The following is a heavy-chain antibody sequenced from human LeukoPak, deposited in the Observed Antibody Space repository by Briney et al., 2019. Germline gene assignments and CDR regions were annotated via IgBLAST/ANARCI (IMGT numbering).Heavy chain of an antibody. CDR1: GGSISSSSYY. J-gene: IGHJ5*02. CDR3: ARGKNYYGSGSYYNAKPRPLNWFDP. D-gene: IGHD3-10*01. V-gene: IGHV4-39*01. Sequence: IPSETLSLTCTVSGGSISSSSYYWGWIRQPPGKGLEWIGSIYYSGSTYYNPSLKSRVTISVDTSKNQFSLKLSSVTAADTAVYYCARGKNYYGSGSYYNAKPRPLNWFDPWGQGTLVTVSS. CDR2: IYYSGST.